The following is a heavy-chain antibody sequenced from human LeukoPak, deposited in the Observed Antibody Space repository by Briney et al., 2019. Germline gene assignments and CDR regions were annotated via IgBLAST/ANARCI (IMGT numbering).Heavy chain of an antibody. CDR1: GYTFTSYD. J-gene: IGHJ4*02. CDR3: ATDIGYCSSTSCQTFDY. V-gene: IGHV1-8*01. D-gene: IGHD2-2*01. Sequence: ASVKVSCKASGYTFTSYDINWLGQATGQGLEGWGWMNPNSGNTGYAQKFQGRVTMTRNTSISTAYMELSSLRFEDTAVYYCATDIGYCSSTSCQTFDYWGQGTLVTVSS. CDR2: MNPNSGNT.